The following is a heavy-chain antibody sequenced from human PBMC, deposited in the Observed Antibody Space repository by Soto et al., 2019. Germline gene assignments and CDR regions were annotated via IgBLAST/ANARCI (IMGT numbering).Heavy chain of an antibody. CDR2: ISWNSGSI. CDR3: AKVYYDCWSGYYAEYAFDL. J-gene: IGHJ3*01. V-gene: IGHV3-9*01. Sequence: EVQLVESGGGLVQPGRSLRLSCAASGFTFDDYAMHWVRQAPGKGLEWVSGISWNSGSIGYADSVKGRFTISRDNDKNALSLQMNSLRADDTALYYCAKVYYDCWSGYYAEYAFDLWGQGTMVTVSS. CDR1: GFTFDDYA. D-gene: IGHD3-3*01.